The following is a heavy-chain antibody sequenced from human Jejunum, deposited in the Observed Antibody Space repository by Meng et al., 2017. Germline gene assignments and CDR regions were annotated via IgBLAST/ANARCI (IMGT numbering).Heavy chain of an antibody. CDR2: VNTDNGNT. D-gene: IGHD6-19*01. CDR3: AVPPCSGGWCYFDY. V-gene: IGHV1-3*04. Sequence: QVQLVASGAEVKKPGASVKVSCKASGYTFTTYFIHWVRQAPGQRLEWMGWVNTDNGNTKYSQKFQDRVTITRDTSASTVYMDLRSLTSEDTAVYYCAVPPCSGGWCYFDYWGQGALVTRLL. J-gene: IGHJ4*02. CDR1: GYTFTTYF.